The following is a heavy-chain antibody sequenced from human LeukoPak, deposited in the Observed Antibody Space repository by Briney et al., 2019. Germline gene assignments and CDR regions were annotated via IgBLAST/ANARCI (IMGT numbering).Heavy chain of an antibody. Sequence: ASVKVSCKASGYTFTSYGISWVQQAPGQGLEWMGWMNPNSGNTGYAQKFQGRVTITRNTSISTAYMELSSLRSEDTAVYYCARGKEVAAAGYYYYYMDVWGKGTTVTVSS. CDR1: GYTFTSYG. J-gene: IGHJ6*03. CDR2: MNPNSGNT. V-gene: IGHV1-8*03. CDR3: ARGKEVAAAGYYYYYMDV. D-gene: IGHD6-13*01.